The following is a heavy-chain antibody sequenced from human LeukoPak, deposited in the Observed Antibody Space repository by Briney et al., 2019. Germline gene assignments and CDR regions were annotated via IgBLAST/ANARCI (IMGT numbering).Heavy chain of an antibody. V-gene: IGHV4-31*03. CDR2: INYSGST. J-gene: IGHJ6*02. CDR3: ARDEAIFGAGYYYGMDV. Sequence: SETLSLTCTVSGGSINSGGYYWSWIRQHPGKGLEWIGYINYSGSTYYNPSLKSRVTISVDTSQNQFSLKLSSVTAADTAMYYCARDEAIFGAGYYYGMDVWGQGTTVTVSS. D-gene: IGHD3-3*01. CDR1: GGSINSGGYY.